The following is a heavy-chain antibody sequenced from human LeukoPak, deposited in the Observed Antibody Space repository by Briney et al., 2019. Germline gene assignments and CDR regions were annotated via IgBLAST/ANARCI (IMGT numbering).Heavy chain of an antibody. Sequence: GGSLRLSCAASGFTFSNYWMSWVRQAPGKGLEWVANIKFDGGDKFYVDSVKGRFTISRDNAKNSLYLQMNSLRVEDTALYYCARVRSVGGNPHAFNIWGQGTMVTVSS. CDR2: IKFDGGDK. CDR1: GFTFSNYW. V-gene: IGHV3-7*01. CDR3: ARVRSVGGNPHAFNI. J-gene: IGHJ3*02. D-gene: IGHD4-23*01.